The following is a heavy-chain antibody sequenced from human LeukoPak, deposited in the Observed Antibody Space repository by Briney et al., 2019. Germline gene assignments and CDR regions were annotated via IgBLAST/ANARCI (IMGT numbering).Heavy chain of an antibody. CDR2: ISAYNGNT. CDR1: GYTFTSYG. CDR3: ARNMGYYDSSGYPLDDYYYYYMDV. Sequence: ASVKVSCKASGYTFTSYGISWVRQAPGQGLEWMGWISAYNGNTNYAQKFQGRVTMTRDTSISTAYMELSRLRSDDTAVYYCARNMGYYDSSGYPLDDYYYYYMDVWGKGTTVTVSS. V-gene: IGHV1-18*01. J-gene: IGHJ6*03. D-gene: IGHD3-22*01.